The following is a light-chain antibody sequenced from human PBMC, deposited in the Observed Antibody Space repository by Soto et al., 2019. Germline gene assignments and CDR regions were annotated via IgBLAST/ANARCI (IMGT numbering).Light chain of an antibody. CDR2: GAS. J-gene: IGKJ4*01. Sequence: DIQMTQSPSTLSASVGERVTITCRASQSISSWLAWYQQKPGKAPRLLIYGASSRATGIPDRFSGSGSGTDFTLTISRLEPEDFAVYYCQQYGSSPLTFGGGTKVDIK. CDR3: QQYGSSPLT. CDR1: QSISSW. V-gene: IGKV1-5*01.